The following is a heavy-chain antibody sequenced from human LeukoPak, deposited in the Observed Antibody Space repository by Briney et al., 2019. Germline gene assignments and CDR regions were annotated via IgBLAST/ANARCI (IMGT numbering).Heavy chain of an antibody. D-gene: IGHD3-10*01. V-gene: IGHV1-46*01. J-gene: IGHJ3*02. CDR3: AREYTMVRGVIKGSDAFDI. CDR1: GYTFTSYY. CDR2: INPSGGST. Sequence: ASVKVSCKASGYTFTSYYMHWVRQAPGQGLEWMGIINPSGGSTSCAQKFQGRVTMTRDTSTSTVYMELSSLRSEDTAVYYCAREYTMVRGVIKGSDAFDIWGQGTMVTVSS.